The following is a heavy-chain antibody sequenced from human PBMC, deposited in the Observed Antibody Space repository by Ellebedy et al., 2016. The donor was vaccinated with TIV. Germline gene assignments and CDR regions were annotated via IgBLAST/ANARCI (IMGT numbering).Heavy chain of an antibody. CDR1: GGPLSSSSYY. CDR2: VYYSGST. Sequence: SETLSLXXTVSGGPLSSSSYYWAWIRQPPGGGLEWIGSVYYSGSTHYNPSLKSRLTISVDTSKSQFSLKLGSVTAADTAVYYCAREGGSSGWTRRLDQWGQGTLVTVSS. CDR3: AREGGSSGWTRRLDQ. V-gene: IGHV4-39*02. J-gene: IGHJ4*02. D-gene: IGHD6-19*01.